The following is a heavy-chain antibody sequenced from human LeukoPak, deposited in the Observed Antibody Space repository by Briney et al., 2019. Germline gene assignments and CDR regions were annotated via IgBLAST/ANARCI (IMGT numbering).Heavy chain of an antibody. V-gene: IGHV1-69*04. CDR2: IIPILGIA. CDR3: AHFPHPPGGDYVLFDY. CDR1: GGTFSSYA. J-gene: IGHJ4*02. D-gene: IGHD4-17*01. Sequence: SVKVSCKASGGTFSSYAISWVRQAPGQGLEWMGRIIPILGIANYAQKFQGRVTITADKSTSIAYMELSSLRSEDTAVYYCAHFPHPPGGDYVLFDYWGQGTLDTVSS.